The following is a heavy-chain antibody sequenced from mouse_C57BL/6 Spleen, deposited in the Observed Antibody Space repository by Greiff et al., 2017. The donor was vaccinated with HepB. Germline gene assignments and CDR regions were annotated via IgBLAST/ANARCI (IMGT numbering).Heavy chain of an antibody. V-gene: IGHV5-4*01. CDR3: AREETGTGFAY. D-gene: IGHD4-1*01. CDR1: GFTFSSYA. J-gene: IGHJ3*01. CDR2: ISDGGSYT. Sequence: EVQGVESGGGLVKPGGSLKLSCAASGFTFSSYAMSWVRQTPEKRLEWVATISDGGSYTYYPDNVKGRFTISRDNAKNNLYLQMSHLKSEDTAMYYCAREETGTGFAYWGQGTLVTVSA.